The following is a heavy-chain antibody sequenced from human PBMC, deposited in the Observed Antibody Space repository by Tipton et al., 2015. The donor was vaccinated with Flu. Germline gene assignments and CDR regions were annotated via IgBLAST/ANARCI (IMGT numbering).Heavy chain of an antibody. Sequence: TLSLTCTVSGGSISNYYWSWIRQPPGKGLEWIGYIYYSGSTNYNPSLKSRVTISLDTSKSQFSLKLSSVTAADTAVYYCASKVANWGVWEPLDYWGHGTLVTVSS. CDR1: GGSISNYY. D-gene: IGHD7-27*01. CDR2: IYYSGST. V-gene: IGHV4-59*12. CDR3: ASKVANWGVWEPLDY. J-gene: IGHJ4*01.